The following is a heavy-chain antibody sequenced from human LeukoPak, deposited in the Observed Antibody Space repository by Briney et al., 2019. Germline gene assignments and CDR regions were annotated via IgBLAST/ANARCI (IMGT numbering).Heavy chain of an antibody. CDR2: ISYDGSNK. CDR1: GFTFSSYG. Sequence: PGGSLRLSCAASGFTFSSYGMHWVRQAPGKGLEWVAVISYDGSNKYYADSVKGRFTISRDNSKNTLYLQMNSLRAEDTAVYYCAKGVYSPWGQPGGGGYWGQGTLVTVSS. CDR3: AKGVYSPWGQPGGGGY. V-gene: IGHV3-30*18. J-gene: IGHJ4*02. D-gene: IGHD2-21*01.